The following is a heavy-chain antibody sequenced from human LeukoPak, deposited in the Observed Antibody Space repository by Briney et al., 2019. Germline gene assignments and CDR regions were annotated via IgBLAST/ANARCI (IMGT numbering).Heavy chain of an antibody. V-gene: IGHV4-34*01. CDR1: GGSFSGYY. Sequence: SETLSLTCAVYGGSFSGYYWSWIRQPPGKGLEWIGEINHSGSTNYNPSLKSRVTTSVDTSKNQFSLKLSSVTAADTAVYYCARAAAGRYHHRPFDYWGQGTLVTVSS. D-gene: IGHD6-13*01. CDR2: INHSGST. CDR3: ARAAAGRYHHRPFDY. J-gene: IGHJ4*02.